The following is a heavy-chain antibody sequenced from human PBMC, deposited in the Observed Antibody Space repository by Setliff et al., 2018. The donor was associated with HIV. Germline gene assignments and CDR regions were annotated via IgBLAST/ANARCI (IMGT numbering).Heavy chain of an antibody. D-gene: IGHD6-13*01. CDR3: AARKLSAAAFDY. V-gene: IGHV4-38-2*01. CDR2: IYKNGNT. Sequence: SETLSLTCAVSGYSISSGYYWGWIRQSPGKGLEWIGWIYKNGNTNYNPSLTSRLTISVDTSKNQFSLKLSSVTAADTAVYYCAARKLSAAAFDYWGQGSLVTVSS. J-gene: IGHJ4*02. CDR1: GYSISSGYY.